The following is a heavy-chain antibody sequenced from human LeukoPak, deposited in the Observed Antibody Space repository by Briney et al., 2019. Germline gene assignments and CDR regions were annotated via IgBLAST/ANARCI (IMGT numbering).Heavy chain of an antibody. D-gene: IGHD3-3*01. CDR2: INHSGST. Sequence: PSETLSLTCAVYGGSFSGYYWSWIRQPPGKGLEWIGEINHSGSTNYNPSLKSRVTISVDTSKNQFSLKLRSVTAADTAVYFCARIYDFWSNSIYYFDYWGQGALVTVSS. V-gene: IGHV4-34*01. CDR3: ARIYDFWSNSIYYFDY. J-gene: IGHJ4*02. CDR1: GGSFSGYY.